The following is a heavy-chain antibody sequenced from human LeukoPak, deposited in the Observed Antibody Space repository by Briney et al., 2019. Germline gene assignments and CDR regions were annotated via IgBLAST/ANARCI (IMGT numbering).Heavy chain of an antibody. J-gene: IGHJ6*03. V-gene: IGHV4-38-2*02. CDR3: ARLGVVIFRYYYMDV. D-gene: IGHD3-22*01. Sequence: SETLSLTCTVSGYSISSGYYWGWIRQPPGKGLEWIGEINHSGSTNYNPSLKSRVTISVDTSKNQFSLKLSSVTAADTAVYYCARLGVVIFRYYYMDVWGKGTTVTVSS. CDR1: GYSISSGYY. CDR2: INHSGST.